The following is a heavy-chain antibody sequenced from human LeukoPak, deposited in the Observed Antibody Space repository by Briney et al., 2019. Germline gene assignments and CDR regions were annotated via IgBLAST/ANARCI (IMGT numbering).Heavy chain of an antibody. CDR2: IYYSGST. V-gene: IGHV4-59*12. Sequence: SETLSLTCTVSGGSISSYYWSWIRQPPGKGLEWIGYIYYSGSTNYNPSLKSRVTISVDTSKNQFSLKLSSVTAADTAVYYCARDYYDSSGYPIYWYFDLWGRGTLVTVSS. D-gene: IGHD3-22*01. CDR3: ARDYYDSSGYPIYWYFDL. J-gene: IGHJ2*01. CDR1: GGSISSYY.